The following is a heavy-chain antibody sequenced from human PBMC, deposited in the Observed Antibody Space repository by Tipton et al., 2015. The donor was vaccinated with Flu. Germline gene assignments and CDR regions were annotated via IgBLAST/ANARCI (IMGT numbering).Heavy chain of an antibody. CDR2: ITNDGSST. CDR3: AREVAAAGVASFDI. Sequence: SLRLSCAASGITFSDYWMGWVRQAPGKGLVWVSRITNDGSSTAYAGSVRGRFTMSRDNAKTTVYLVMNSLRVEDTAVYYCAREVAAAGVASFDIWGQGAMVTVSS. D-gene: IGHD6-13*01. V-gene: IGHV3-74*01. J-gene: IGHJ3*02. CDR1: GITFSDYW.